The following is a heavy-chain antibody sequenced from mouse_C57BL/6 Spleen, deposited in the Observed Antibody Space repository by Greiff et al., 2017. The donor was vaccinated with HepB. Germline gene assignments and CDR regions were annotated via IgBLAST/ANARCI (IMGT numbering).Heavy chain of an antibody. Sequence: VQLQQSGAELVKPGASVKISCKASGYAFSSYWMNWVKQRPGKGLEWIGQIYPGDGDTNYNGKFKGKATLTADKSSSTAYMQLSSLTSEDSAVYFCARGRTGTGAMDYWGQGTSVTVSS. J-gene: IGHJ4*01. D-gene: IGHD4-1*01. CDR1: GYAFSSYW. CDR2: IYPGDGDT. CDR3: ARGRTGTGAMDY. V-gene: IGHV1-80*01.